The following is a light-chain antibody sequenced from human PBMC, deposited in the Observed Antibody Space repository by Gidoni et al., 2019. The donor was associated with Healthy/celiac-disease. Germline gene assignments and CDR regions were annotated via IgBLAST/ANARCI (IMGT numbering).Light chain of an antibody. CDR1: NIGSKS. V-gene: IGLV3-21*03. CDR2: DDR. CDR3: QVWDSSSDHVV. J-gene: IGLJ2*01. Sequence: SYVLTPPPSVSVAPGKTASITCGGNNIGSKSVHWYQQKPGQAPVLVVYDDRDRPSGIPERFSGSNSGNTATLTISRVEGGDEADYDCQVWDSSSDHVVFGGGTKLTVL.